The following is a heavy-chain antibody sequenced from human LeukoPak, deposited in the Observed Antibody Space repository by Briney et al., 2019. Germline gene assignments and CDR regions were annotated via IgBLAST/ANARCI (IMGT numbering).Heavy chain of an antibody. V-gene: IGHV3-23*01. D-gene: IGHD3-22*01. CDR1: GFTFGSYG. Sequence: GGSLRLSRAASGFTFGSYGMSWVRQAPGKGLEWVSFITPNADRASYADSVKGRFTISRDNPRNTLYMQMNSLRDEDTAVYYCAIMHGYYDGSGYWVQWGQGTLVTVSS. J-gene: IGHJ1*01. CDR2: ITPNADRA. CDR3: AIMHGYYDGSGYWVQ.